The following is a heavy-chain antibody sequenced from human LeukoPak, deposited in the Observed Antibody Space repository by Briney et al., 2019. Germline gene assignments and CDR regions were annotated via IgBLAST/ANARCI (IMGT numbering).Heavy chain of an antibody. CDR2: IYYSGST. CDR1: GGSISSYY. Sequence: PSETLSLTCTVSGGSISSYYWSWIRQPPGKGLEWIGYIYYSGSTNYNPSLKSRVTISVDTSKNQFSLKLSSVTAADTAVYYCARDQNWMGGFDYWGHGNLVTVSS. V-gene: IGHV4-59*01. CDR3: ARDQNWMGGFDY. D-gene: IGHD1-1*01. J-gene: IGHJ4*01.